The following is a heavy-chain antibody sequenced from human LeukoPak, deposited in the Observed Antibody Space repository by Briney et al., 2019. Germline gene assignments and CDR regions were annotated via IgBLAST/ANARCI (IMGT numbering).Heavy chain of an antibody. CDR2: IISMFGTA. D-gene: IGHD3-3*01. CDR3: ARSGYYKSMGYYYYYYMDV. CDR1: GGTFSNYA. V-gene: IGHV1-69*05. J-gene: IGHJ6*03. Sequence: ASLKVSCKGSGGTFSNYAITWVRQAPGQGLEWMGGIISMFGTANYAQKFQGRVTITTDESASTAYMELSSLRSEDTAVYCCARSGYYKSMGYYYYYYMDVWGKGTTVTVSS.